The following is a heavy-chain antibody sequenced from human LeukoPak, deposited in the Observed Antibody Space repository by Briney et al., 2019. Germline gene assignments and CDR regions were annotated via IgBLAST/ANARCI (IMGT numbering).Heavy chain of an antibody. CDR1: GGSISSYY. Sequence: PSETLSLTCTVSGGSISSYYWSWIRQPAGKGLEWIGRIYTSGSTNYNPSLKSRVTISVDTSKNQFSLKLSSVTAADTAVYYCARALRYFDWLLYAFDIWGQGTMVTVSS. V-gene: IGHV4-4*07. D-gene: IGHD3-9*01. CDR2: IYTSGST. J-gene: IGHJ3*02. CDR3: ARALRYFDWLLYAFDI.